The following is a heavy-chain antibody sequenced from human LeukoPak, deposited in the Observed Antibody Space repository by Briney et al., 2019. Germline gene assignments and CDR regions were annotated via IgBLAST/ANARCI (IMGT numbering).Heavy chain of an antibody. J-gene: IGHJ5*02. CDR1: RYSFTGYY. CDR3: GRDADYVDYPCFDP. D-gene: IGHD4-17*01. V-gene: IGHV1-2*02. Sequence: GASVKVSCKASRYSFTGYYMHWVRQAPGQGLEWMGWINPNSGGTNYAQKFQGRVTMTRDTSISTAYMELSRLRSDDTAVYYCGRDADYVDYPCFDPWGQGTLVTVSS. CDR2: INPNSGGT.